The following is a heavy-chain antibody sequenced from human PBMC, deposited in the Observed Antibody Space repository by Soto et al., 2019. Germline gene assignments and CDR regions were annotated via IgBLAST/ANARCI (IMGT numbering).Heavy chain of an antibody. J-gene: IGHJ4*02. CDR3: ARVAGHKNARFDT. CDR2: INPGSGVT. Sequence: ASVKVSCKASGYSFTKYHMHWVRQAPGQGLEWMGWINPGSGVTNQAQKFQGRVTMTRDTSITTAYMELNSLTSDDTAVYYCARVAGHKNARFDTWGQGALVTVSS. CDR1: GYSFTKYH. D-gene: IGHD1-1*01. V-gene: IGHV1-2*02.